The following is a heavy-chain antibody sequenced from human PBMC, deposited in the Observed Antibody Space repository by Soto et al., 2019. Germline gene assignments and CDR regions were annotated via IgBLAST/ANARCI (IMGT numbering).Heavy chain of an antibody. CDR3: ARGGQEDNYFDP. V-gene: IGHV4-31*03. J-gene: IGHJ5*02. CDR1: GSSITSGGHY. CDR2: IFHSGST. Sequence: QVQLQESGPGLVKPSQTLSLTCTVSGSSITSGGHYWGWIRQLPGKGLEWIAYIFHSGSTPYNPSLKSRLTISVDTSKNQFSLKLSSVTAADTAVYYCARGGQEDNYFDPWGQGTLVTVSS.